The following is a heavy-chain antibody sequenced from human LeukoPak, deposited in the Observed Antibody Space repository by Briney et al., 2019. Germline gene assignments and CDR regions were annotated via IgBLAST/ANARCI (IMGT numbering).Heavy chain of an antibody. CDR2: ISSSSSII. J-gene: IGHJ4*02. CDR1: GFTFTSYS. CDR3: AREVYYGSGRRFDR. V-gene: IGHV3-48*01. Sequence: PGGSLRLSCAASGFTFTSYSMAWVRQAPGKGLEWVSYISSSSSIIYSADSVKGRFTISRDNDKNTLYLQMNSLRAEDTAAYFCAREVYYGSGRRFDRWGQGTLVTVSS. D-gene: IGHD3-10*01.